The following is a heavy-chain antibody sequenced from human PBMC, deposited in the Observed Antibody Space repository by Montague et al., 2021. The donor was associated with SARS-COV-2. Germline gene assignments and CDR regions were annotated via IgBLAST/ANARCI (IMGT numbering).Heavy chain of an antibody. D-gene: IGHD3-22*01. J-gene: IGHJ4*02. CDR3: ARGHLSVSMIVVVFTSASYYFDY. CDR2: IRQSGTT. CDR1: GGSFGDDH. V-gene: IGHV4-34*01. Sequence: ETLSLTCGVYGGSFGDDHWSWIRQPPGKGLEWIGDIRQSGTTNYNPSLKSRVTISVDTSKNQFSLRLTSVTAADTAIYFCARGHLSVSMIVVVFTSASYYFDYWGQGALVTVSS.